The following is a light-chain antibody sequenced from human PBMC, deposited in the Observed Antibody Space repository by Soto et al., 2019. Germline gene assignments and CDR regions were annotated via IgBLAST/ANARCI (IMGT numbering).Light chain of an antibody. CDR2: DAY. Sequence: EVVLTQSPVTLSLSPGERATLSCRASQSFRGLLAWYQQKPGQAPRLLIYDAYNRATGIPPRFSGGGSGTDFTLTISSLEPEDSAVYYCQQRSLLFTFGGGTKVDIK. V-gene: IGKV3-11*01. J-gene: IGKJ4*01. CDR1: QSFRGL. CDR3: QQRSLLFT.